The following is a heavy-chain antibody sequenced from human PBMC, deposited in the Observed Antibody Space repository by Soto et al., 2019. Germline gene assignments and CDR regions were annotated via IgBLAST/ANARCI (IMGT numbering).Heavy chain of an antibody. V-gene: IGHV3-21*01. D-gene: IGHD6-6*01. CDR1: GFSFFSYS. CDR3: ARDGKAAPSLDY. Sequence: GGSLRLSCRASGFSFFSYSLNWVRQAPGKGLEWIASISSTSSQIYYADSVKGRFTISRDNSKNTLYLQMNSLRAEDTAVYYCARDGKAAPSLDYWGQGTLVTVSS. J-gene: IGHJ4*02. CDR2: ISSTSSQI.